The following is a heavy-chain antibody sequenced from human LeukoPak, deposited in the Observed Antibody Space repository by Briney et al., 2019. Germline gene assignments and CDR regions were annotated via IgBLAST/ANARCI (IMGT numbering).Heavy chain of an antibody. CDR1: GFPLSSYS. Sequence: GGSLRLSCAASGFPLSSYSINWVRQAPGKGLEWVSYISSSGSAIYYVDSVKGRFTVSRDNAKNSLFLQMNSPRAEDTAVYYCVRFKGSYFDYWGRGALVTVSS. V-gene: IGHV3-48*01. D-gene: IGHD2-15*01. J-gene: IGHJ4*02. CDR3: VRFKGSYFDY. CDR2: ISSSGSAI.